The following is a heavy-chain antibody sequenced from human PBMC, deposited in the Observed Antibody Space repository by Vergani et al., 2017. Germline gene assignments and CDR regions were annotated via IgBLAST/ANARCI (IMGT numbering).Heavy chain of an antibody. CDR3: AKITLTTVTTNQEDGAFDI. CDR1: EFPLSSYA. D-gene: IGHD4-17*01. J-gene: IGHJ3*02. Sequence: EVQLLESGGGLVHPGGSLRSSGAASEFPLSSYAMSWVRQAPGKGLEGGSAISGSGGSTYNADSVKGRFTIARDNSKNTLYLQMNSLRAEDTAVYYWAKITLTTVTTNQEDGAFDIWGQGTMVTVSS. CDR2: ISGSGGST. V-gene: IGHV3-23*01.